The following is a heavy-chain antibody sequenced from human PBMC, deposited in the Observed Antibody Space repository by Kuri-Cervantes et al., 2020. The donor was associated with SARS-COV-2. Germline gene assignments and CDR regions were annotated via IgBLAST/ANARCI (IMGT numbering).Heavy chain of an antibody. J-gene: IGHJ4*02. CDR3: APRDY. V-gene: IGHV3-23*01. CDR1: GYSISSGYY. Sequence: ETLSLTCTVSGYSISSGYYWGWIRQPPGKGLEWVSGISGSGDNTYYAGSVKGRFTISRDNSKKTLYLQMNTLRVEDTALYYCAPRDYWGQGILVTVSS. CDR2: ISGSGDNT.